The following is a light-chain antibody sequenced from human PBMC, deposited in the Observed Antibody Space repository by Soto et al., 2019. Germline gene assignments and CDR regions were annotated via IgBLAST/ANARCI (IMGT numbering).Light chain of an antibody. CDR1: QSVGGH. CDR2: DAS. CDR3: QQRNNWPPSIT. J-gene: IGKJ5*01. V-gene: IGKV3-11*01. Sequence: EIVLTQSPATLSLSPGERATLSCRASQSVGGHLAWYQQKPGQAPRLLIYDASDRATGIRARFSGSGSETDFTLTISSLEPDDFAVYYCQQRNNWPPSITFGQGTRLEIK.